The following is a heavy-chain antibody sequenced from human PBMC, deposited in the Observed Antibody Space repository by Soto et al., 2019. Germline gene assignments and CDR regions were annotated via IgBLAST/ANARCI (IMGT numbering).Heavy chain of an antibody. CDR1: GGSSSSFF. V-gene: IGHV4-59*01. CDR2: ISNTGST. CDR3: ARESAGSGKNNWFDP. J-gene: IGHJ5*02. Sequence: SETLSLTCSVSGGSSSSFFWSWIRRPPGKGLEWIGYISNTGSTKDNPSRKSRVTISIDTSKNQFSLKMNSVTAADTAVYYCARESAGSGKNNWFDPWGQGTLVTVSS. D-gene: IGHD3-10*01.